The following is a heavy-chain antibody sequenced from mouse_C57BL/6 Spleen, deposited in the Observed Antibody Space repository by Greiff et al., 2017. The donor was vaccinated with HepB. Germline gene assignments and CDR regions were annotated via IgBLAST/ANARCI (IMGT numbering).Heavy chain of an antibody. V-gene: IGHV1-61*01. Sequence: QVQLQQPGAELVRPGSSVKLSCKASGYTFTSYWMDGVKQRPGQGLEWIGNIYPSDSETHYNQKFKDKATLTVDKSSSTAYMQLSSLTSEDSAVYYCARRDYDDNAMDYWGQGTSVTVSS. CDR1: GYTFTSYW. CDR3: ARRDYDDNAMDY. CDR2: IYPSDSET. J-gene: IGHJ4*01. D-gene: IGHD2-4*01.